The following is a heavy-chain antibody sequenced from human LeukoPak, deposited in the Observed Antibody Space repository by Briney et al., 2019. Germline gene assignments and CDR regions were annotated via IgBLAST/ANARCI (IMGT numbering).Heavy chain of an antibody. Sequence: GGSLRLSCAASGFTFSSYAMSWVRQAPGKGLEWVSAISGSGGSTYYADSVKGRFTISRDNSKNALYLQMNSLRAEDTAVYYCAKHDTYHYDSSGYPGYFDYWGQGTLVTVSS. CDR2: ISGSGGST. CDR3: AKHDTYHYDSSGYPGYFDY. D-gene: IGHD3-22*01. CDR1: GFTFSSYA. V-gene: IGHV3-23*01. J-gene: IGHJ4*02.